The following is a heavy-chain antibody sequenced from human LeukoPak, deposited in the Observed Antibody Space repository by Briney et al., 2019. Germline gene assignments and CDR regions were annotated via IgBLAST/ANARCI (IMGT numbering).Heavy chain of an antibody. V-gene: IGHV3-9*01. CDR1: GFTFDDYA. D-gene: IGHD3-9*01. Sequence: GRSLRLSCAASGFTFDDYAMHWVRQAPGKGLEWVSGISWNSGSIGYADSVKGRFTISRDNSKNTLYLQMNSLRAEDTAVYYCAKVSESNYDFLTGYYTPYYFDYWGQGTLVTVSS. J-gene: IGHJ4*02. CDR3: AKVSESNYDFLTGYYTPYYFDY. CDR2: ISWNSGSI.